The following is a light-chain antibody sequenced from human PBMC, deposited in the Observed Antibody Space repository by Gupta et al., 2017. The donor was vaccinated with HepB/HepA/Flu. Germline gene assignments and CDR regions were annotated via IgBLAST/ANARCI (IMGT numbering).Light chain of an antibody. J-gene: IGLJ2*01. V-gene: IGLV1-40*01. CDR2: VNN. Sequence: QSVLTQPPSVSGAPGQRVTISCTGSSSNIGAGSDVHWYQQFPAKAPKLWIAVNNNRPSGVPDRFAGATSGTYASLATAGLQAEDEADYDGQFYDTSLSGSGGFGGGTKLTVL. CDR1: SSNIGAGSD. CDR3: QFYDTSLSGSGG.